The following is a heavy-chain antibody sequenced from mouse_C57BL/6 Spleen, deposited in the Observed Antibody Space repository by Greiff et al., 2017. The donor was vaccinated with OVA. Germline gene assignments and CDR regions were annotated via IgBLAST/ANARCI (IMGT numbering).Heavy chain of an antibody. CDR2: IYPGDGDT. CDR1: GYAFSSYW. Sequence: VQLQQSGPELVKPGASVKISCKASGYAFSSYWMNWVKQRPGKGLEWIGRIYPGDGDTNYNGKFKGKATLTADKSSSTAYMQLSSLTSEDSAVYFCAIKKDGYDEVNYYAMNDGNQGTAVTVS. CDR3: AIKKDGYDEVNYYAMND. D-gene: IGHD2-2*01. V-gene: IGHV1-82*01. J-gene: IGHJ4*01.